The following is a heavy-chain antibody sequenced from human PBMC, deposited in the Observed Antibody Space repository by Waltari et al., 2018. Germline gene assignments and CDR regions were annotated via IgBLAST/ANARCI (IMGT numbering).Heavy chain of an antibody. J-gene: IGHJ4*02. CDR3: ARSMNYGPDY. CDR2: INTDGRTT. CDR1: ALTFSTYW. V-gene: IGHV3-74*01. D-gene: IGHD3-10*01. Sequence: EGQLVESGGDLVQPGGSLRLSCAASALTFSTYWMHWVRQAPGKGLVWVARINTDGRTTTYADSVRGRFSISRDNAKNPLYLQMNSLTVEDTAVYFCARSMNYGPDYWGRGTLVTVSS.